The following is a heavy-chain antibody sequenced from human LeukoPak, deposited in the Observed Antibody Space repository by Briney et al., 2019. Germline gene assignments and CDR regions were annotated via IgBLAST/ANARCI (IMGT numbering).Heavy chain of an antibody. CDR1: GYTFTSDD. Sequence: GASVKVSCKASGYTFTSDDINGVRQATGQGLEWMGWMNPNSGNTGYAQKFQGRVTITRNTSISTAYMELSSLRSEDTAVYYCARGIVVVPAATRRDYYMDVWGKGTTVTVSS. J-gene: IGHJ6*03. D-gene: IGHD2-2*01. CDR2: MNPNSGNT. V-gene: IGHV1-8*03. CDR3: ARGIVVVPAATRRDYYMDV.